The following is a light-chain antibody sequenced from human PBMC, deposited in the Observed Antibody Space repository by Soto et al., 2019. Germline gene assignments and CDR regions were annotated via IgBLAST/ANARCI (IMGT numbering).Light chain of an antibody. CDR3: GLYMGSGIWV. Sequence: QAVVTQEPSFSVSPGATVTLTCGLSSGSVSTNNYPSWYQQTPGQAPRTLIYSTYTRSSGVPDRFSASILGNKAALTITGAQADDESDYYCGLYMGSGIWVFGGGTKRTVL. CDR2: STY. V-gene: IGLV8-61*01. CDR1: SGSVSTNNY. J-gene: IGLJ3*02.